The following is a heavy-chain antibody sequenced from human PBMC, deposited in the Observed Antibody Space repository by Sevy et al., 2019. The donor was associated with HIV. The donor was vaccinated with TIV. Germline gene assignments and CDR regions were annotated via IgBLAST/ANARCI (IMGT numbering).Heavy chain of an antibody. J-gene: IGHJ5*02. D-gene: IGHD3-3*01. CDR2: ISGTGNTK. Sequence: GGSLRLSCVGSGFRFSGYYMNWIRQAPGKGLEWVSYISGTGNTKYYTDSVKGRFTISRDNAKNSLYLEMNSLRVDDTAVYYCARDPTYYDFWAGYYTDWFDPWGQGTLVTVSS. V-gene: IGHV3-11*01. CDR3: ARDPTYYDFWAGYYTDWFDP. CDR1: GFRFSGYY.